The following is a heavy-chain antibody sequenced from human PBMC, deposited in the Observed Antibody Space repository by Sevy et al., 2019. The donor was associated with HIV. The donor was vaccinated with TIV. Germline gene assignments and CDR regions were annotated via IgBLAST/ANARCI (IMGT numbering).Heavy chain of an antibody. D-gene: IGHD3-10*01. Sequence: ASVKVSCKASGYTFSTYGISWVRQAPGQGLEWMGWISAYNGHTNYAQKVQGRVTMSIDKSTRTAYMELRSLRSDDTALYYCARDRGNVLEEILFDSWGQGTLVTVSS. CDR3: ARDRGNVLEEILFDS. CDR2: ISAYNGHT. V-gene: IGHV1-18*01. J-gene: IGHJ4*02. CDR1: GYTFSTYG.